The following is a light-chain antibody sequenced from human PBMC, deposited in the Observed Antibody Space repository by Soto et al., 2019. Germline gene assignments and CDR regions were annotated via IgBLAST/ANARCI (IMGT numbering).Light chain of an antibody. CDR1: SGHSSYA. J-gene: IGLJ2*01. V-gene: IGLV4-69*01. Sequence: QLVLTQSPSASASLGASVHLTCTLSSGHSSYAIAWHQQQPEKGPRYLMKLNSDGSHSKGDGIPDRFSGSSSGAERYLTISSLQSEDEADYYCQTWGTGIRVFGGGTQLTVL. CDR3: QTWGTGIRV. CDR2: LNSDGSH.